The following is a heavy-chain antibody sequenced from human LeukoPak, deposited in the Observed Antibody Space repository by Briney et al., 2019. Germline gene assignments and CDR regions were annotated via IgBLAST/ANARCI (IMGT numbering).Heavy chain of an antibody. CDR1: GDSVSSYY. CDR3: ARVGAYNWFDP. V-gene: IGHV4-59*02. Sequence: SETLSLTCTVFGDSVSSYYWSWIRQPPGKGLEWIAYIYYTGSTNYNSSLKSRVTISVDTSKNQFSLKLSSVTAADTAVYYCARVGAYNWFDPWGQGTLVTVSS. D-gene: IGHD3-10*01. J-gene: IGHJ5*02. CDR2: IYYTGST.